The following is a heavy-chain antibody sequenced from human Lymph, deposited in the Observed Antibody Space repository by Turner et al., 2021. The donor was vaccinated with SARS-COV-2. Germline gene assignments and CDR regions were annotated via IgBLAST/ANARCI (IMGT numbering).Heavy chain of an antibody. J-gene: IGHJ5*02. CDR3: ARDSPYCSSTSCYDP. Sequence: QVQLVQSGAEVKKPGSSVKVSCKAYGGTFSSYAITWVRQAPGHGLEWMGGIIPILAIANYAQKFQGRVTITADKSTSTAYMELSSLRSEDTAVYYCARDSPYCSSTSCYDPWGQGTLVTVSS. CDR2: IIPILAIA. CDR1: GGTFSSYA. D-gene: IGHD2-2*01. V-gene: IGHV1-69*10.